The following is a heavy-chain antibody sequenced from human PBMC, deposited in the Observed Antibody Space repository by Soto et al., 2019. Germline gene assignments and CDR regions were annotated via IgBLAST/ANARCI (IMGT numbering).Heavy chain of an antibody. Sequence: GASVKVSCKASGYTFTSYAMHWVRQAPGQRLEWMGWINAGNGNTKYSQKFQGRVTITRDTSASTAYMELSSLRSEDTAVYYCARDPSARYDFWSGNWFDPWGQGTLVTVSS. CDR2: INAGNGNT. D-gene: IGHD3-3*01. J-gene: IGHJ5*02. CDR3: ARDPSARYDFWSGNWFDP. CDR1: GYTFTSYA. V-gene: IGHV1-3*01.